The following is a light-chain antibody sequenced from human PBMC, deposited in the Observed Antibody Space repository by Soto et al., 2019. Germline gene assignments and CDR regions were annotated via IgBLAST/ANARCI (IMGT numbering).Light chain of an antibody. CDR3: QQSYSTPPT. Sequence: IQMTQSPSSLSASVGDSVTITCRASQSISSFLNWYQHKPGKAPKVLIYGASRLQSGVPTRFSGSGSGTDFTLTISSLHPEDFATYFCQQSYSTPPTFGQGTRVEIK. CDR2: GAS. CDR1: QSISSF. J-gene: IGKJ1*01. V-gene: IGKV1-39*01.